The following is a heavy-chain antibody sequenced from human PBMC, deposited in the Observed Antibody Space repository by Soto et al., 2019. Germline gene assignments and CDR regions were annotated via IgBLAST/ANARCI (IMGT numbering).Heavy chain of an antibody. D-gene: IGHD6-13*01. V-gene: IGHV1-69*02. CDR2: IIPILGIA. CDR3: ARVFPGIAAPWDAIDF. CDR1: GGTFSSYT. Sequence: SVKVSCKASGGTFSSYTISWVRQAPGQGLEWMGRIIPILGIANYAQKFQGRVTITADKSTSTAYMELSSLRSEDTAVYYCARVFPGIAAPWDAIDFWGPGIRVTV. J-gene: IGHJ3*01.